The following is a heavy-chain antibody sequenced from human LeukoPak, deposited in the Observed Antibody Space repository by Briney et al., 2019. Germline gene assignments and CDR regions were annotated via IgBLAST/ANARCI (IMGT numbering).Heavy chain of an antibody. J-gene: IGHJ4*02. V-gene: IGHV1-69*01. CDR1: GGTFSSYA. D-gene: IGHD6-19*01. CDR3: AREVPPKGAVAGTFLDY. CDR2: IIPIFGTA. Sequence: ASVKVSCKASGGTFSSYAISWVRQAPGQGLEWMGGIIPIFGTANYAQKFQGRVTITADESTSTAYMELSSLRSEDTAVYYCAREVPPKGAVAGTFLDYWGQGTLVTVSS.